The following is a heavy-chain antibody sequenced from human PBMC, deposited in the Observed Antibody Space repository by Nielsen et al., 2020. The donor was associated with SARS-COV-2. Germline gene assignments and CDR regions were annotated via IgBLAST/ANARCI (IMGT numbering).Heavy chain of an antibody. V-gene: IGHV3-48*02. J-gene: IGHJ4*02. CDR1: GFTFSSYS. Sequence: GESLKISCAASGFTFSSYSMNWVRQAPGKGLEWVSYISSSSSTIYYADSVKGRFTISRDNAKNSLYLQMNSLRDEDTAVYYCARESLLVNWAFGYWGQGTLVTVSS. D-gene: IGHD7-27*01. CDR2: ISSSSSTI. CDR3: ARESLLVNWAFGY.